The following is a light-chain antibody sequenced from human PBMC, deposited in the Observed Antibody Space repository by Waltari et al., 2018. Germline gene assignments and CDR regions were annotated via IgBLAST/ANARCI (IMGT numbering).Light chain of an antibody. CDR1: QGINTA. J-gene: IGKJ2*03. CDR2: AVS. V-gene: IGKV1D-13*01. CDR3: QQHNNFPYS. Sequence: IQLTQSPSSLPASLGDRVPITCRASQGINTALAWYQQKPGKAPNLLIYAVSHLHSGVPSRFSGSSSGPDFILTISDLQPEDFATYYCQQHNNFPYSLGQGTRLEIK.